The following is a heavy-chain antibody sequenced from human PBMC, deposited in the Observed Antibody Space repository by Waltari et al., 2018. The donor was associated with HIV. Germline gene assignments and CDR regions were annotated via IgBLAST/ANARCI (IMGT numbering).Heavy chain of an antibody. D-gene: IGHD1-26*01. CDR2: IFYSGST. CDR1: GGSISSYY. J-gene: IGHJ4*02. Sequence: QVQLQESGPGLVKPSETLSLTCAVSGGSISSYYGSWIRQSPGKGLEWIGYIFYSGSTNYNPSLKSRVTISVDTSKNQFSLKLSSVTAADTAVYYCARGPTRYYFDYWGQGTLVTVSS. CDR3: ARGPTRYYFDY. V-gene: IGHV4-59*01.